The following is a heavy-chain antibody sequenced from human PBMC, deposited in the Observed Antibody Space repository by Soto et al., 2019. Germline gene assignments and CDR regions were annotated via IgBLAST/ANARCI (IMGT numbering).Heavy chain of an antibody. J-gene: IGHJ5*02. CDR3: ARGNSYGYNWFDP. Sequence: PSETLSVTCTVSGGSISSGDYYWSWIRQHPGKGLEWIGYIYYGGSTYYNPSLKSRVTISVDTSKNQFSLKLSSVTAADTAVYYCARGNSYGYNWFDPWGQGTLVTVS. CDR2: IYYGGST. V-gene: IGHV4-31*03. D-gene: IGHD5-18*01. CDR1: GGSISSGDYY.